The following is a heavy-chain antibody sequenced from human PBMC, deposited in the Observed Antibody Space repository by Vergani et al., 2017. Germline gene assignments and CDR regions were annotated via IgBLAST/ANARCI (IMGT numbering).Heavy chain of an antibody. V-gene: IGHV5-51*03. CDR3: AKTHDCSSLYSSYNGFDP. CDR1: GYSITNYW. D-gene: IGHD3-3*01. Sequence: EVQLVQSGAEVKKPGVSLKIPCQGSGYSITNYWIACARQRPGKGLEWMGIIHAGDSDVRYSPSFQGQVTMSVDKSLSTAYLQWSSLKASDTATYYCAKTHDCSSLYSSYNGFDPWGQGTQVTVSS. CDR2: IHAGDSDV. J-gene: IGHJ5*02.